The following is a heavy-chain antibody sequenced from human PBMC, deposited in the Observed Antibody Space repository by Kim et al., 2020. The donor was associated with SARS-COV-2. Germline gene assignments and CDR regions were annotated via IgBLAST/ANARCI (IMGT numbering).Heavy chain of an antibody. Sequence: ASVKVSCKASGYTFTSYYMHWVRQAPGQGLEWMGIINPSGGSTSYAQKFQGRVTMTRDTSTSTVYMELSSLRSEDTAVYYCARDHRVGYYDSSGYYSYWGQGTLVTVSS. J-gene: IGHJ4*02. V-gene: IGHV1-46*01. CDR3: ARDHRVGYYDSSGYYSY. D-gene: IGHD3-22*01. CDR2: INPSGGST. CDR1: GYTFTSYY.